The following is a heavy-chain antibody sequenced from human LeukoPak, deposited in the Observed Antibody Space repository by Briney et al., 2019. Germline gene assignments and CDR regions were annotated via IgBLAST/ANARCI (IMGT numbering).Heavy chain of an antibody. V-gene: IGHV1-69*13. CDR3: ARSMPLGEYYFDY. D-gene: IGHD2-2*01. Sequence: ASVKVSCKASGGTFSSYAISRVRQAPGQGLEWMGGIISIFGTANYAQKFQGRVTITADESTSTAYMELSSLRSEDTAVYYCARSMPLGEYYFDYWGQGTLVTVSS. CDR1: GGTFSSYA. CDR2: IISIFGTA. J-gene: IGHJ4*02.